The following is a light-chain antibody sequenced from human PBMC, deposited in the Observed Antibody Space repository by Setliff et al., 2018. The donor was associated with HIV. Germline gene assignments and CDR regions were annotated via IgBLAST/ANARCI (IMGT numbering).Light chain of an antibody. Sequence: QSVLTQPPSASGSPGQSVTISCTGTSSDIGAYNVVSWFQQHPGRAPKVMIYDVNQRPSGVPDRFSGSKSGNTASLTVSGLQSEDEADYYCSSYAGGPYVFGTGTKVTVL. J-gene: IGLJ1*01. CDR2: DVN. CDR3: SSYAGGPYV. V-gene: IGLV2-8*01. CDR1: SSDIGAYNV.